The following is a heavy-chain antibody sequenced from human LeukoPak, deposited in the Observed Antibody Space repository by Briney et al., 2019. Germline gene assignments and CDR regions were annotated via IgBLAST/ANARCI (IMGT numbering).Heavy chain of an antibody. V-gene: IGHV3-48*01. CDR1: GFTFSDYP. Sequence: PGGSLRLSCSASGFTFSDYPMNWVRQAPGKGLEWLSYVNSNSKNIYYTDSVKGRFTISRDNAKNSLFLQMNSLRAEDTAVYYCARESRGGDAFDIWGQGTMVIVSS. CDR2: VNSNSKNI. CDR3: ARESRGGDAFDI. J-gene: IGHJ3*02.